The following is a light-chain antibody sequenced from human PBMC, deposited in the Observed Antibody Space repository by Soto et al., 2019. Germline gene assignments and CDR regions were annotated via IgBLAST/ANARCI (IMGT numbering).Light chain of an antibody. Sequence: EIVLTQSPGTLSLSPGERATLSCRASQTVTSSYLAWYQQTGGQAPRLLIYGASNRATGIPDRFSGSGSGTDFTLTISRLEPEDFAVYYCQQYARSPLTFVGGTKVEIK. J-gene: IGKJ4*01. V-gene: IGKV3-20*01. CDR3: QQYARSPLT. CDR1: QTVTSSY. CDR2: GAS.